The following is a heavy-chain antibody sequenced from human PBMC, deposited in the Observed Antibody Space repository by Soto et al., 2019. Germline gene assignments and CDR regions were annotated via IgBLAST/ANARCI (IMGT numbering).Heavy chain of an antibody. J-gene: IGHJ4*02. CDR3: ARGGGSDSFDY. V-gene: IGHV4-30-2*01. CDR2: INHLETT. Sequence: SETLSLTCTVSGASITFGGYSWSWIRQTPGKGLEWIGYINHLETTFYNPSFVSRLTLSIDRAKNQCSLKLHSMSAADRAVYFCARGGGSDSFDYWGQGILVTVSS. D-gene: IGHD1-26*01. CDR1: GASITFGGYS.